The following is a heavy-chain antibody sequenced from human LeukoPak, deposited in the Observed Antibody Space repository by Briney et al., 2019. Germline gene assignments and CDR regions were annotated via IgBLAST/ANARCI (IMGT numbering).Heavy chain of an antibody. J-gene: IGHJ4*02. Sequence: SETLSLTCAVYGGSFSGYYWSWIRQPPGKGLEWIGEINHSGSTNYNPSLESRVTISVDTSKNQFSLKLSSVTAADTAVYYCARGQAIVVVPAAILPVVLDYWGQGTLVTVSS. CDR1: GGSFSGYY. V-gene: IGHV4-34*01. CDR2: INHSGST. CDR3: ARGQAIVVVPAAILPVVLDY. D-gene: IGHD2-2*01.